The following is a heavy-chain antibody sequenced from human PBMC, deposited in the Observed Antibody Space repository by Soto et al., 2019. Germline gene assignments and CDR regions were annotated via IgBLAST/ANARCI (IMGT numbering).Heavy chain of an antibody. CDR3: ARARGSAVDSTYCGGDCYRSRGWFDP. D-gene: IGHD2-21*02. J-gene: IGHJ5*02. CDR1: GGSISSGDYY. CDR2: IYYSGST. Sequence: QVQLQESGPGLVKPSQTLSLTCTVSGGSISSGDYYWSWIRQPPGKGLEWIGYIYYSGSTYYNPYLKSRFTMSVDTSTKQFSLKLSSVTAADTDVYYCARARGSAVDSTYCGGDCYRSRGWFDPWGQGTLVTVSS. V-gene: IGHV4-30-4*01.